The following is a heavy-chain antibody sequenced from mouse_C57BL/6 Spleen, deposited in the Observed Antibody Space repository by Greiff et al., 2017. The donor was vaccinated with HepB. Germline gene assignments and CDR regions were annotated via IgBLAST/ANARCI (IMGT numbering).Heavy chain of an antibody. V-gene: IGHV5-17*01. D-gene: IGHD1-1*01. CDR3: ARTRYYGSSYYAMDY. Sequence: EVMLVESGGGLVKPGGPLKLSCAASGFTFSDYGMHWVRQAPEKGLEWVAYISSGSSTIYYADTVKGRFTISRDNAKNTLFLQMTSLRSEDTAMYYCARTRYYGSSYYAMDYWGQGTSVTVSS. CDR2: ISSGSSTI. J-gene: IGHJ4*01. CDR1: GFTFSDYG.